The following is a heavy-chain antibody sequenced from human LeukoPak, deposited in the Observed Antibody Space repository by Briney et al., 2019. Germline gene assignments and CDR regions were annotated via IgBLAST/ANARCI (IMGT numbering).Heavy chain of an antibody. CDR1: GFTYSSYE. V-gene: IGHV3-48*03. CDR2: IRGDSSDK. J-gene: IGHJ4*02. CDR3: ARDVNWGFDY. D-gene: IGHD7-27*01. Sequence: GGSLRLSCAASGFTYSSYEMNWVRQAPGRGLEWVSNIRGDSSDKCYGDSVKGRFTISRDNAKNSLYLQMDSLRAEDTAFYYCARDVNWGFDYWGQGAQVTVSS.